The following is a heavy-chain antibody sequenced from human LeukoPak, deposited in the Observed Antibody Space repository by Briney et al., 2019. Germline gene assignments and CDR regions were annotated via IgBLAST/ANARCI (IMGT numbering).Heavy chain of an antibody. CDR1: GGTFSSYA. Sequence: GASVKVSCKASGGTFSSYAISWVRQAPGQGLEWMGGIIPIFGTANYAQKFQGRVTITTDESTSTAYMELSSLRSEDTAVYYCARTILYSGGYYYYMDVWGKGTTVTVSS. D-gene: IGHD2-8*01. CDR3: ARTILYSGGYYYYMDV. J-gene: IGHJ6*03. CDR2: IIPIFGTA. V-gene: IGHV1-69*05.